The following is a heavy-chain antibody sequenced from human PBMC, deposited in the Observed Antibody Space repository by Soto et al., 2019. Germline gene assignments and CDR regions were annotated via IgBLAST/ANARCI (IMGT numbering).Heavy chain of an antibody. J-gene: IGHJ4*02. CDR3: AKIFPSRPYCSSTSCYDPHFDY. Sequence: GGSLRLSCATSGFTFSSYTMTWVRQAPGKGLEWVSSISGSSLHIYYAESLKGRFTISRDSANNTLYLQMNSLRAEDTAVYYCAKIFPSRPYCSSTSCYDPHFDYWGQGTLVTVSS. D-gene: IGHD2-2*01. CDR1: GFTFSSYT. CDR2: ISGSSLHI. V-gene: IGHV3-21*04.